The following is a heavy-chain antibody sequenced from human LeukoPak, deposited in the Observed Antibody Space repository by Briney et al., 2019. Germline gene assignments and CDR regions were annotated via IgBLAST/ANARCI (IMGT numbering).Heavy chain of an antibody. CDR3: AISIVGATYYFDY. CDR2: IYYSGST. CDR1: GGSISSSSYY. V-gene: IGHV4-39*07. J-gene: IGHJ4*02. D-gene: IGHD1-26*01. Sequence: SETLSLTCTVSGGSISSSSYYWGWIRQPPGKGLEWIGCIYYSGSTYYNPSLKSRVTISVDTSKNQFSLKLSSVTAADTAVYYCAISIVGATYYFDYWGQGTLVTVSS.